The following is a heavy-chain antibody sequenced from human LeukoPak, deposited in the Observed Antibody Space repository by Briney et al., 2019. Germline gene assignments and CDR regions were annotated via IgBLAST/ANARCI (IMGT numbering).Heavy chain of an antibody. V-gene: IGHV1-69*06. CDR1: GGTFSSYA. CDR3: ARALGYCSGGSCPTAFDI. J-gene: IGHJ3*02. D-gene: IGHD2-15*01. Sequence: SAKVSCKASGGTFSSYAISWVRQAPGQGLEWMGGIIPIFGTANYAQKFQGRVTITADKSTSTAYMELSSLRSEDTAVYYCARALGYCSGGSCPTAFDIWGQGTMVTVSS. CDR2: IIPIFGTA.